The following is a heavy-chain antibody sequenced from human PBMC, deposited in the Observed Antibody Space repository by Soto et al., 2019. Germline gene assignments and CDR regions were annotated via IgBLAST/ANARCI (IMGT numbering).Heavy chain of an antibody. Sequence: QVQLVHSGADVQGPGSSVRVSCKASGDTFNFYSINSVRQAPGLGLQWMGRINPILSMSNYAPRFQGRVTMTADKSTSTAYMELSSLRSEDTAMYYCATSYGSGYRAFDSWGQGALVTVSS. J-gene: IGHJ4*02. CDR3: ATSYGSGYRAFDS. CDR2: INPILSMS. CDR1: GDTFNFYS. V-gene: IGHV1-69*02. D-gene: IGHD3-10*01.